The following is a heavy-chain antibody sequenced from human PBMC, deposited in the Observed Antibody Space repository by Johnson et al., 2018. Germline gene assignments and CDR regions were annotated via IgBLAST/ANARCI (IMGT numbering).Heavy chain of an antibody. CDR1: GFTVSSYR. CDR2: LSTSSYI. V-gene: IGHV3-21*01. CDR3: ARQIPGQFPDILEDGSLYWYFDL. Sequence: EVQLVESGGGVVKPGGSLRLSCAGSGFTVSSYRMNWVRQAPGKGLEWVSSLSTSSYIYYGDSVKGRFSISRDNAKTPLLLQMNRLRDEDTAVYFCARQIPGQFPDILEDGSLYWYFDLWGRGTLVTVSS. D-gene: IGHD2-15*01. J-gene: IGHJ2*01.